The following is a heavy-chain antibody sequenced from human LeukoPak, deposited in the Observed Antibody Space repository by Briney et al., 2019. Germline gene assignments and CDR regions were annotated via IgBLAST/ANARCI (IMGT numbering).Heavy chain of an antibody. Sequence: PSETLSLTCAVYGGSFSDYYWSWIRQPPGKGLEWIGEINQSGSTNYNPSLKSRVTISLDTSKNQFSLNLSSVTAADTAVYYCARGNPYYYDSSGLIDYWGQGTLVTVSS. D-gene: IGHD3-22*01. V-gene: IGHV4-34*01. CDR1: GGSFSDYY. CDR2: INQSGST. J-gene: IGHJ4*02. CDR3: ARGNPYYYDSSGLIDY.